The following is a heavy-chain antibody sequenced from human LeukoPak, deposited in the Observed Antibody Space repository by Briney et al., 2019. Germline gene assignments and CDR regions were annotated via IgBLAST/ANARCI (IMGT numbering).Heavy chain of an antibody. CDR2: IKQDGSEK. CDR3: ARDSYCSGGSCYLAFDY. J-gene: IGHJ4*02. D-gene: IGHD2-15*01. Sequence: GGSLRLSCAASGFTFSSYWMSWVREAPRKGLEWVANIKQDGSEKYYVDSVKGRFTISRDNAKNSLYLQMNSLRAEDTAVYYCARDSYCSGGSCYLAFDYWGQGTLVTVSS. V-gene: IGHV3-7*01. CDR1: GFTFSSYW.